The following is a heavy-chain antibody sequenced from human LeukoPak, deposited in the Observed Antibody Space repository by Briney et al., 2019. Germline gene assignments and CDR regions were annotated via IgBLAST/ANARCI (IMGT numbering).Heavy chain of an antibody. CDR2: IKSEPDGGTT. CDR1: GFTFGNAW. V-gene: IGHV3-15*01. Sequence: GGSLRLSCAGSGFTFGNAWMSWVRQAPGKGLEWVGRIKSEPDGGTTDYAAPVKGKFTISRDDSKNTLYLQMNSLRAEDTALYYCTTDDRGYSYAPRYWGQGTLVTVSS. CDR3: TTDDRGYSYAPRY. J-gene: IGHJ4*02. D-gene: IGHD5-18*01.